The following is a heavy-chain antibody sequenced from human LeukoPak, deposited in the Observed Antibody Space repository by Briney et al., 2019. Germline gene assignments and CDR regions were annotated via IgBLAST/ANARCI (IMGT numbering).Heavy chain of an antibody. V-gene: IGHV3-23*01. CDR3: AKLSLWAVAGNFDY. J-gene: IGHJ4*02. D-gene: IGHD6-19*01. CDR1: GFTFSSYA. CDR2: ISGSGGST. Sequence: GGSLRLSCAASGFTFSSYAMSWVRQAPGKGLEWVSAISGSGGSTYYADSVKRRFTISRDNSKNTLYLQMNSLRAEDTAVYYCAKLSLWAVAGNFDYWGQGNLVTVSS.